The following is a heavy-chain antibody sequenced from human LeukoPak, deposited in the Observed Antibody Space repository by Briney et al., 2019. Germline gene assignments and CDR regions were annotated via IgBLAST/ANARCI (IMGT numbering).Heavy chain of an antibody. Sequence: ASVRVSCKASGYTFTGYYMHWVGQARGQGLEWMGRINPNSGGTNYAQKFQGRVTMTRDTSITTAYMDLSRLRSDDTAVYYCALWAGKYYFDYWGQGTLVTVSS. CDR2: INPNSGGT. D-gene: IGHD3-16*01. V-gene: IGHV1-2*02. CDR1: GYTFTGYY. J-gene: IGHJ4*02. CDR3: ALWAGKYYFDY.